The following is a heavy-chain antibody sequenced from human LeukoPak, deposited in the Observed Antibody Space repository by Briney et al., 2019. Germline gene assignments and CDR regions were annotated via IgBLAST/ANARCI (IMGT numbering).Heavy chain of an antibody. V-gene: IGHV3-30*18. CDR3: AKELSITIFGVVIPYYYYGMDV. D-gene: IGHD3-3*01. J-gene: IGHJ6*02. Sequence: QAGGSLRLSCAASGFTFSSYGMHWVRQAPGKGLEWVAVISYDGSNKYYADSVKGRFTISRDNSKNTLYLQMNSLRAEDTAVYYCAKELSITIFGVVIPYYYYGMDVWGQWTTVTVSS. CDR2: ISYDGSNK. CDR1: GFTFSSYG.